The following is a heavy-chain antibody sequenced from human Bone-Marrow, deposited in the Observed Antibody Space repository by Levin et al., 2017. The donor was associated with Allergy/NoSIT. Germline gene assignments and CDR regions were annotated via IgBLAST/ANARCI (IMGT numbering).Heavy chain of an antibody. Sequence: GGSLRLSCAASGFTFSSYEMNWVRQAPGKGLEWVSYISSSDSTIYYADSVKGRFTISRDNAKNSLFLQMDSLRAEDTGVYYCARGGHCTTILCYRDNAFDIWGQGTMVTISS. CDR2: ISSSDSTI. V-gene: IGHV3-48*03. CDR1: GFTFSSYE. J-gene: IGHJ3*02. CDR3: ARGGHCTTILCYRDNAFDI. D-gene: IGHD2-2*02.